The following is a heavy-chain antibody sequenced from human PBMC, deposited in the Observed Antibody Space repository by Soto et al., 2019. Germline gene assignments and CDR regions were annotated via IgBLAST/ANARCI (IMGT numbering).Heavy chain of an antibody. CDR1: GGSISSYY. CDR3: ARRSLSSGWYLLDY. J-gene: IGHJ4*02. Sequence: SETLSLTCTVSGGSISSYYWSWIRQPPGKGLEWIGYIYYSGSTNYNPSLKSRVTISVDTSKNQFSLKLSSVTAADTAVYYCARRSLSSGWYLLDYWGQGTLVTVSS. D-gene: IGHD6-19*01. V-gene: IGHV4-59*08. CDR2: IYYSGST.